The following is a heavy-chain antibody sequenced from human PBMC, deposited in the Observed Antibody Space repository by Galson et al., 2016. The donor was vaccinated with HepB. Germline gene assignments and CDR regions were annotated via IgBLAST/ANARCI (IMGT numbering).Heavy chain of an antibody. Sequence: SLRLSCAASGFTFNNYAMTWVRLAPGKGPEWVSTISGNGGRIYYADSVKGRFTISRDNSKHTLYLQMSSLRAEDTAIYSCAKGAYSYDSTGYYPFDNWGQGILVTVSS. D-gene: IGHD3-22*01. CDR2: ISGNGGRI. V-gene: IGHV3-23*01. J-gene: IGHJ5*02. CDR1: GFTFNNYA. CDR3: AKGAYSYDSTGYYPFDN.